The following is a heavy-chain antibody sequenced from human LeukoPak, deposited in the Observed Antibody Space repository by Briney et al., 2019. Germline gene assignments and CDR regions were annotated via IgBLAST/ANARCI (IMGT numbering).Heavy chain of an antibody. CDR3: ARDSQWFGETDV. Sequence: SETLSLTCTVSGGSIGSHYWHWIRQSPEKGLEWIGYISYSGSTSYNPSLESRVTASVDTSKNHFSLKLSSVTAADTAAYYCARDSQWFGETDVWGQGTTVTVSS. CDR1: GGSIGSHY. J-gene: IGHJ6*02. CDR2: ISYSGST. V-gene: IGHV4-59*11. D-gene: IGHD3-10*01.